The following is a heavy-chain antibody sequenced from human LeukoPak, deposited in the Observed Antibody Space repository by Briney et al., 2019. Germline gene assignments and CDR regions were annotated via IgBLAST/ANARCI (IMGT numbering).Heavy chain of an antibody. V-gene: IGHV3-23*01. Sequence: SLRLSCAASGFTFDDFAMRWVRQAPGKGLEWVAGISRSGGGTNYADSVKGRFTISRDNCKYSLYLQMDSQRAEDTPVYFCAKRRVVIRVILVGFHKAAYYFDSWGQGALVTVSS. J-gene: IGHJ4*02. CDR2: ISRSGGGT. CDR3: AKRRVVIRVILVGFHKAAYYFDS. CDR1: GFTFDDFA. D-gene: IGHD3-22*01.